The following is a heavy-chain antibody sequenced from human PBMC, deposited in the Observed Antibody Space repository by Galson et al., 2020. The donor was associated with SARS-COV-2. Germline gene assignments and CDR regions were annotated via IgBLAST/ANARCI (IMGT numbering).Heavy chain of an antibody. CDR2: IWYDGSII. Sequence: GESLKISCAASGFIFTTYGMHWVRQAPGKGLEWVAVIWYDGSIIYYADSVKGRFTISRDNSKYTLFLQMNSLSAEDTAVYYCVRDATAMPHFDDWGQGTLVTVSS. CDR3: VRDATAMPHFDD. V-gene: IGHV3-33*01. CDR1: GFIFTTYG. D-gene: IGHD2-2*01. J-gene: IGHJ4*02.